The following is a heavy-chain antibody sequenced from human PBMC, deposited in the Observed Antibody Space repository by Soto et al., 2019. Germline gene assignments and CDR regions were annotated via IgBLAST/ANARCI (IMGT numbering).Heavy chain of an antibody. CDR1: GGSISSGGYY. CDR3: ARLNKPGWFDP. Sequence: SETLSLTCTVSGGSISSGGYYWSWIRQHPGKGLEWIGYIYYSGSTYYNPSLKSRVTISVDTSKNQFSLRLASVTAADTAVYYCARLNKPGWFDPWGQGTLVTVS. V-gene: IGHV4-31*03. J-gene: IGHJ5*02. CDR2: IYYSGST.